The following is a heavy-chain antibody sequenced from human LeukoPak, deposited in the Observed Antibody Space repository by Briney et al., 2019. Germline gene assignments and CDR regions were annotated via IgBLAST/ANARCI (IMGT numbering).Heavy chain of an antibody. CDR2: ISDDGSNK. CDR1: GFTFSNYG. CDR3: AKDRYSSGWYSDFDY. Sequence: GGSLRLSCATSGFTFSNYGMHWVRQAPGKGLEWVAVISDDGSNKYYGDSVKGRFTISRDNSKNTVYLQMNSLRAEDTAVYYCAKDRYSSGWYSDFDYWGQGTLVTVSS. D-gene: IGHD6-19*01. V-gene: IGHV3-30*18. J-gene: IGHJ4*02.